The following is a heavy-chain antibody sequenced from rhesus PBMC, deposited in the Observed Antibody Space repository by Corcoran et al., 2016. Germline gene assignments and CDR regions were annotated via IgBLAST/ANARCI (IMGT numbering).Heavy chain of an antibody. Sequence: QVQLQESGPGVVKPSETLSLTCAVSGGSISDSYRWSWIRQPPGKGLEWIGYIYGSSTTTNYNPSLKRRVTISKDTSKNQFSLKLSSVTAADTAVYYCAREGYSSGWSPYYFDYWGQGVLVTVSS. CDR2: IYGSSTTT. J-gene: IGHJ4*01. CDR3: AREGYSSGWSPYYFDY. V-gene: IGHV4S10*01. D-gene: IGHD6S26*01. CDR1: GGSISDSYR.